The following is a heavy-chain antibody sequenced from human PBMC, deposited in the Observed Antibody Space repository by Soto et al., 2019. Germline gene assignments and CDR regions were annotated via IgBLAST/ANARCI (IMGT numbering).Heavy chain of an antibody. V-gene: IGHV4-4*07. J-gene: IGHJ4*02. CDR1: AGAMSRYY. CDR2: IYASGST. D-gene: IGHD3-22*01. Sequence: SETLCHTYPVSAGAMSRYYWIGSRQPAGKGLGWIGHIYASGSTNYNPSLKSRVTMSVDTSKSQFSLRLNSVTAADTAAYYCARVLYYDDSSGHFQWSFAYCGQGPLVT. CDR3: ARVLYYDDSSGHFQWSFAY.